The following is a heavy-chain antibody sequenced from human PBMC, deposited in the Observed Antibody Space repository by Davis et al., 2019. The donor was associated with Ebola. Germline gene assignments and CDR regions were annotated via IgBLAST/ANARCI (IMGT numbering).Heavy chain of an antibody. Sequence: SETLSLTCAVYGRSFSGYYWSWIRQPPGKGLEWIGEINHSGSTNYNPSLKSRVTISVDTSKNQFSLKLSSVTAADTAVYYCARRGSSWYGSLFDYWGQGTLVTVSS. J-gene: IGHJ4*02. V-gene: IGHV4-34*01. CDR3: ARRGSSWYGSLFDY. CDR1: GRSFSGYY. D-gene: IGHD6-13*01. CDR2: INHSGST.